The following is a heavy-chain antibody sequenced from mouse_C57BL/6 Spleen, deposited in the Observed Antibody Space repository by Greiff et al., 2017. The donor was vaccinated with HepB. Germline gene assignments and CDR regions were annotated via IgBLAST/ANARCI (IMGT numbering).Heavy chain of an antibody. CDR2: IYPGDGDT. CDR1: GYAFSSSW. J-gene: IGHJ2*01. D-gene: IGHD4-1*01. Sequence: QVQLKQSGPELVKPGASVKISCKASGYAFSSSWMNWVKQRPGKGLEWIGRIYPGDGDTNYNGKFKGKATLTADKSSSTAYMQFSSLTSEDSAIYYCARGLTGNYFDYWGQGTTLTVSS. CDR3: ARGLTGNYFDY. V-gene: IGHV1-82*01.